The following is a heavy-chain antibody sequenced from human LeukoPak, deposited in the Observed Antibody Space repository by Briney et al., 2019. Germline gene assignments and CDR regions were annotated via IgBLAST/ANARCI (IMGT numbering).Heavy chain of an antibody. V-gene: IGHV3-21*01. CDR1: GFTFNNYT. CDR3: ARDGLPATVANWFDP. Sequence: PGGSLRLSCAASGFTFNNYTMNWVRQAPGKGLEWVSSISRNGIYIKYVDSVKGRFTVSRDNAKNSLYLQMYSLRAEDTAVYYCARDGLPATVANWFDPWGQGTLVSLSS. CDR2: ISRNGIYI. J-gene: IGHJ5*02. D-gene: IGHD2-15*01.